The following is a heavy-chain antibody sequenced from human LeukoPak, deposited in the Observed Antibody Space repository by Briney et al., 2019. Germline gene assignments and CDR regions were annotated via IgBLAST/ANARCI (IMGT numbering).Heavy chain of an antibody. D-gene: IGHD3-3*01. Sequence: GGSLRLSCAASAFTFSNAWMSWVRQAPGKWLEWVGRIKSKTDGGTTDYAAPVKRRFTISSDDSKNTLYLQMNSLKTEDTAVYYCTTEDFWRLFDPWGQGTLVTVSS. J-gene: IGHJ5*02. V-gene: IGHV3-15*01. CDR1: AFTFSNAW. CDR3: TTEDFWRLFDP. CDR2: IKSKTDGGTT.